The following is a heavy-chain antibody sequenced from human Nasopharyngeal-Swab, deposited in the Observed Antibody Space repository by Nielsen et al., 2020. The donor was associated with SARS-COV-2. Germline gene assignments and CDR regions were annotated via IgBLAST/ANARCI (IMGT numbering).Heavy chain of an antibody. CDR3: ARQETSIVVVVAATDAFDI. J-gene: IGHJ3*02. V-gene: IGHV5-51*01. CDR1: GYSFTSYW. CDR2: IYPGDSDT. Sequence: KVSCKGSGYSFTSYWIGWVRQMPAKGLEWMGIIYPGDSDTRYSPSFQGQVTILADKSISTAYLQWSSLKASDTAMYYCARQETSIVVVVAATDAFDIWGQGTMVTVSS. D-gene: IGHD2-15*01.